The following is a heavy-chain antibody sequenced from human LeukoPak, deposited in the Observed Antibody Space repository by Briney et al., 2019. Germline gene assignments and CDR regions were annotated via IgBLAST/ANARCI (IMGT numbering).Heavy chain of an antibody. D-gene: IGHD1-26*01. CDR3: ARVGATYGDPLEYDY. CDR1: GYSFATYA. Sequence: ASVKVSCKASGYSFATYAITWVRQAPGLGLEWMGRISGYNGKTNYAPKLQGRLTMTTDTSTSTAYMELRSLRSDDTAMYYCARVGATYGDPLEYDYWGQGTLVTVSS. CDR2: ISGYNGKT. V-gene: IGHV1-18*01. J-gene: IGHJ4*02.